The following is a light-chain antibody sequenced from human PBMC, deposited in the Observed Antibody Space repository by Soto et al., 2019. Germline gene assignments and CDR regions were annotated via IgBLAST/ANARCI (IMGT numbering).Light chain of an antibody. Sequence: EIVLTQSPATLSLSPGERATLSCRASQSVGNNLAWYQQKPGQAPGLLIYEASTRATGIPARFSGSGSGTEFTLTIASLQSEDLGVYTCQQYSDWPPTFGQGTKVDIK. CDR1: QSVGNN. J-gene: IGKJ1*01. V-gene: IGKV3D-15*01. CDR2: EAS. CDR3: QQYSDWPPT.